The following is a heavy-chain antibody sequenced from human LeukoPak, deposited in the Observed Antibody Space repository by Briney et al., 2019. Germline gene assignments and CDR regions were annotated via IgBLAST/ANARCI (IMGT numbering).Heavy chain of an antibody. CDR3: ARVKITVAGPFDH. CDR2: MYHSGST. V-gene: IGHV4-39*02. Sequence: SETLSLTCTVSGGSISSSDHYWGWIRQPPGKGLEWIGTMYHSGSTYYNPSLKSRVTISVDTSMNHFSLKVTSVTAADTAVYYCARVKITVAGPFDHWGQGTLVTVSS. CDR1: GGSISSSDHY. J-gene: IGHJ4*02. D-gene: IGHD6-19*01.